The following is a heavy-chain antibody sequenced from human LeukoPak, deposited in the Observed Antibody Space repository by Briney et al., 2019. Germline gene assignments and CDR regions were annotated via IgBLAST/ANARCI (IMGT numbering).Heavy chain of an antibody. CDR2: IYHSGST. J-gene: IGHJ4*02. CDR1: GGSISSGGYS. V-gene: IGHV4-30-2*01. D-gene: IGHD3-10*01. Sequence: SQTLSLTCAVSGGSISSGGYSWSWIRQPPGKGLEWIGYIYHSGSTYYNPSLKSRVTISVDRSKNQFSLKLSSATAADTAVYYCARGITMVYFDYWGQGTLVTVSS. CDR3: ARGITMVYFDY.